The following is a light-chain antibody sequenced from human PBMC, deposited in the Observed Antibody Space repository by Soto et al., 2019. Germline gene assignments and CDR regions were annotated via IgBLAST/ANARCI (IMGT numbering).Light chain of an antibody. V-gene: IGKV1-5*01. CDR1: QSMNDW. J-gene: IGKJ1*01. CDR2: DAS. Sequence: DIQMTQSPSTLSASVGDRVTITCRASQSMNDWLAWYQQKPGKAPKVLIYDASSLQSGVPSRFSGRGSGTAFTLTIDSLQPDDVATYYCLRYNAFSQTFGQGTKVEI. CDR3: LRYNAFSQT.